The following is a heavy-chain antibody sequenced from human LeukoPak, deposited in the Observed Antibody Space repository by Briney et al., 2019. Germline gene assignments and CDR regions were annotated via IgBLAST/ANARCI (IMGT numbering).Heavy chain of an antibody. CDR1: GFTFSGFW. CDR2: INSDGSEG. J-gene: IGHJ6*02. D-gene: IGHD1-7*01. CDR3: ATVESRLELLGGMDV. V-gene: IGHV3-7*03. Sequence: GGSLRLSCAVSGFTFSGFWMSWSRQAPGKGLEWVASINSDGSEGYYADVVKGRFTISRDNAKNSLYLQINSLRAEDTAVYYCATVESRLELLGGMDVWGQGTTVTVSS.